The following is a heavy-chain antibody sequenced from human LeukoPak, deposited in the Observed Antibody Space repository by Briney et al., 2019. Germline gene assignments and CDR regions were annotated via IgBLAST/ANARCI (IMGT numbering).Heavy chain of an antibody. CDR2: ISGSGGST. Sequence: GGSLRLSCAASGFTFSSYAMSWVRQAPGKGLEWVSAISGSGGSTYYADSVKGRFTISRDNSKNTLYLQMNSLRAEDTAVYYCAKQGLSWELEDPFDYWGQGTLVTVSS. V-gene: IGHV3-23*01. CDR1: GFTFSSYA. D-gene: IGHD1-26*01. J-gene: IGHJ4*02. CDR3: AKQGLSWELEDPFDY.